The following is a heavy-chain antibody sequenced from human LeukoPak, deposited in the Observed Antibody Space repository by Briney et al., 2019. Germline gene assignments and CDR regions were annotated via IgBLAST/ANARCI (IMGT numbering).Heavy chain of an antibody. CDR3: ARDLGSGWYMWFDP. D-gene: IGHD6-19*01. J-gene: IGHJ5*02. CDR2: IKQDGSEK. V-gene: IGHV3-7*01. CDR1: GFTFSNYW. Sequence: PGGSLRLSCAASGFTFSNYWMSWVRQAPGKGLEWVANIKQDGSEKCYVDSVKGRFTISRDNSKNTLYLQMNSLRAEDTAVYYCARDLGSGWYMWFDPWGQGTLVTVSS.